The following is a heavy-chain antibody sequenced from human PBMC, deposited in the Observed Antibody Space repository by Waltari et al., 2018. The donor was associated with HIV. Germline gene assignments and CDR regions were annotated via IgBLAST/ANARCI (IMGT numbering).Heavy chain of an antibody. Sequence: QVQLVESGGGVVQPGRSLRLSCAASGFTFSSYAMHWVRQAPGKGLEWVAVISYDGSNKYYADSVKGRFTISRDNSKNTLYLQMNSLRAEDTAVYYCARDRPYGDYDWYFDLWGRGTLVTVSS. J-gene: IGHJ2*01. CDR3: ARDRPYGDYDWYFDL. V-gene: IGHV3-30*04. CDR1: GFTFSSYA. D-gene: IGHD4-17*01. CDR2: ISYDGSNK.